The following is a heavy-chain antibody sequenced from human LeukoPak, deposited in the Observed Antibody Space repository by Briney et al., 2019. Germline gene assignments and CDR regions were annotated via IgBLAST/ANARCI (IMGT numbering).Heavy chain of an antibody. CDR1: GESFSGYY. D-gene: IGHD3-10*01. J-gene: IGHJ4*02. Sequence: SETLSLTCAVYGESFSGYYWNWIRQPPGKGLEWIGEINHSGSTNYSPSLKSRVTISVDTSKNQFSLKLSSVTAADTAVYYCARGDDLYGSGSYHDSWGQGTLVTVSS. V-gene: IGHV4-34*01. CDR2: INHSGST. CDR3: ARGDDLYGSGSYHDS.